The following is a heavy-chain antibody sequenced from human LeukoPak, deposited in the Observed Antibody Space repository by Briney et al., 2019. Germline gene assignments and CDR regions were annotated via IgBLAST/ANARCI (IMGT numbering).Heavy chain of an antibody. Sequence: SQTLSLTCAISGDIVSTSGVAWNWVRQSPSRGLEWLGRTYYTSNWNTDYAGSVKSRIVVNQDTSKNQFTLQLTSVTSEATAVYYCARGRASAFDVWGQGTMVTVSS. V-gene: IGHV6-1*01. CDR2: TYYTSNWNT. J-gene: IGHJ3*01. CDR3: ARGRASAFDV. CDR1: GDIVSTSGVA. D-gene: IGHD6-25*01.